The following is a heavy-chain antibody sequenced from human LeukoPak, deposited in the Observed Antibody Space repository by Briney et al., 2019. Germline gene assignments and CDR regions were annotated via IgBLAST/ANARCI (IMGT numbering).Heavy chain of an antibody. Sequence: PGGSLRLSCAASGFTFSSSDIHWVRQAPGKGLEWVAFIRYDGSNKNYADSVKGRFTIPRDNSKNTLYLQMNSLRPEDTAVYYCAKNTMTTYQYYMDVWGKGTSVTISS. CDR3: AKNTMTTYQYYMDV. V-gene: IGHV3-30*02. J-gene: IGHJ6*03. CDR2: IRYDGSNK. CDR1: GFTFSSSD. D-gene: IGHD4-11*01.